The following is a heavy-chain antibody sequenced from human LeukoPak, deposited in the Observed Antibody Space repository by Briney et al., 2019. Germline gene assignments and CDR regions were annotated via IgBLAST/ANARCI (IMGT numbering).Heavy chain of an antibody. D-gene: IGHD6-25*01. J-gene: IGHJ6*03. CDR2: ISSSSSYI. Sequence: GGSLRLSCTASGFTFGDYAMGWVRQAPGKGLEWVSSISSSSSYIYYADSVKGRFTISRDNAKNSLYLQMNSLRAEDTAVYYCARLPYYYYYYMDVWGKGTTVTVSS. CDR3: ARLPYYYYYYMDV. V-gene: IGHV3-21*01. CDR1: GFTFGDYA.